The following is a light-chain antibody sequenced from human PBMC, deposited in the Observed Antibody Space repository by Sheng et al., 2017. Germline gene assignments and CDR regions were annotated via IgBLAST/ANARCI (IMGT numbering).Light chain of an antibody. J-gene: IGKJ1*01. V-gene: IGKV1-39*01. CDR1: QSISSY. Sequence: DIQMTQSPSSLSASVGDRVTITCRASQSISSYLNWYQQKPGKAPKVLIYAAFSLQSGVPSRFSGSGSGTDFTLTISSLQPEDFATYYCQQSYSTPRTFGQGPRWKSN. CDR2: AAF. CDR3: QQSYSTPRT.